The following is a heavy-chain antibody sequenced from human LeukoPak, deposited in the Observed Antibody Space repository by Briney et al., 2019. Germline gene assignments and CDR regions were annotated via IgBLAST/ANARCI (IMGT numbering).Heavy chain of an antibody. CDR3: AKDKKPKYYYDSSGYNGAFDI. J-gene: IGHJ3*02. D-gene: IGHD3-22*01. CDR2: ISWNSGSI. Sequence: GGSLRLSCAASGFTFDDYAMHWVRQAPGKGLEWVSGISWNSGSIGYADSVKGRFTISRDNAKNSLYLQMNSLRAEDTALYYCAKDKKPKYYYDSSGYNGAFDIWGQGTMVTVSS. CDR1: GFTFDDYA. V-gene: IGHV3-9*01.